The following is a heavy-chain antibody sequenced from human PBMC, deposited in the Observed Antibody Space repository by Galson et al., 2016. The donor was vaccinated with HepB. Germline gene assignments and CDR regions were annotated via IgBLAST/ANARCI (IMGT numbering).Heavy chain of an antibody. V-gene: IGHV3-30*04. CDR3: AREYAGNPYDAFDI. CDR2: ISYDGNEK. CDR1: GFTFSHYA. Sequence: SLRLSCAASGFTFSHYAIHWVRQAPTKGLEWVAMISYDGNEKLYPDSVKGRFTISRDNSKKTLYLEMNSLRIEDTGVYYCAREYAGNPYDAFDIWGQGTIVFVSS. J-gene: IGHJ3*02.